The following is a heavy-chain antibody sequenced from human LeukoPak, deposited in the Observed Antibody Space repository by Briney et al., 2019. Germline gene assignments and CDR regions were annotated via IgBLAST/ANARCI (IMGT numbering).Heavy chain of an antibody. D-gene: IGHD2-21*02. J-gene: IGHJ4*02. V-gene: IGHV3-23*01. Sequence: GGSLRLSCAASGFTFSIYVMSWVRQAPGKGLEWVSGGSSSTTYYADSVKGRFTISRDNSRDTVFLQMNSLRAEDTAVYYCARVFRSGDLFVSDSWGQGTLVTVSS. CDR3: ARVFRSGDLFVSDS. CDR1: GFTFSIYV. CDR2: GSSSTT.